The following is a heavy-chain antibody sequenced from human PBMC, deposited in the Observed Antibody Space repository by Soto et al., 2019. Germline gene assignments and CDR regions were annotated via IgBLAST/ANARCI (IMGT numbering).Heavy chain of an antibody. CDR2: ISYDGSEK. D-gene: IGHD2-2*01. J-gene: IGHJ4*02. CDR3: AKAPYFYCSSPNCYKYYFDH. V-gene: IGHV3-30*18. Sequence: QEQLVESGGGVVQPGKSLRLSCAASGFTFNTYGMHWVRQAPGKGLEWVAVISYDGSEKYYVDSVKGRFTISKDNSKNTLYLQMNSLRPEDTAVYYCAKAPYFYCSSPNCYKYYFDHWGQGTRVTVSS. CDR1: GFTFNTYG.